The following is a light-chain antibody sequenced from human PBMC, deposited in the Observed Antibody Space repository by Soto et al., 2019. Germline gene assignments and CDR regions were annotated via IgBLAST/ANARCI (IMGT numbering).Light chain of an antibody. CDR1: QAMRND. CDR3: LQDYNYPWT. J-gene: IGKJ1*01. Sequence: AIQMTQSPSSLSASVGDRVTITCRASQAMRNDLGWYQQKPGRAPKLLMSAASSLQSGVPSRFSGSGSGTDFTLTISSLQPEDFATYYCLQDYNYPWTFGQGTKVEIK. CDR2: AAS. V-gene: IGKV1-6*01.